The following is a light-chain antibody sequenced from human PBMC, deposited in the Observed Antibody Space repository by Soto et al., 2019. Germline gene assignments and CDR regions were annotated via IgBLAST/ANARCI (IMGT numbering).Light chain of an antibody. Sequence: QSALTQPASVSRSPGQSIAISCTGTSSDIGGYNYVSWYQQHPGKAPKLILYDVGTRPSGVSDRFSGSKSGNTASLTISGLQAEDEADYYCSSYTPGSTLFGTGTKVTVL. CDR2: DVG. J-gene: IGLJ1*01. V-gene: IGLV2-14*01. CDR1: SSDIGGYNY. CDR3: SSYTPGSTL.